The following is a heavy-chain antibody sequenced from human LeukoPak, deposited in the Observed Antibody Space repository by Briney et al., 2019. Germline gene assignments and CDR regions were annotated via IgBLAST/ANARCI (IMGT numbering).Heavy chain of an antibody. CDR1: GFTLSSYG. CDR3: AINGFSSGWYEPYYFYN. J-gene: IGHJ4*02. D-gene: IGHD6-19*01. V-gene: IGHV3-30*03. Sequence: GGSLSLSCAASGFTLSSYGRHWVRQAPGKGLEWVAVISYDGSNKYYADSVKGRFTISRDNAKNSLYLQMNSLREEDTAVYYCAINGFSSGWYEPYYFYNWGQGTLVTVSS. CDR2: ISYDGSNK.